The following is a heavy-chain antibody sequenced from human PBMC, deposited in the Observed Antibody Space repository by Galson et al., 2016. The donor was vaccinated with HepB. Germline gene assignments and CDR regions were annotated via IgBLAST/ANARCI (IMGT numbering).Heavy chain of an antibody. V-gene: IGHV3-7*04. Sequence: SLRLSCAASGFTFSRFWMSWVRQAPGKGLEWVANIKQDGSEKYYVDSVKGRFTISRDNSKSTLYLQMNSLIGEDTAVYYCAKDSASFAFDVWGQGTVVTVSS. CDR3: AKDSASFAFDV. CDR1: GFTFSRFW. D-gene: IGHD3-10*01. J-gene: IGHJ3*01. CDR2: IKQDGSEK.